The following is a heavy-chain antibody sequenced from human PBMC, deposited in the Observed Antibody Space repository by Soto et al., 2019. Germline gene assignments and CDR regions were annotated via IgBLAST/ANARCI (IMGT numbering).Heavy chain of an antibody. J-gene: IGHJ4*02. CDR2: ISAYNGNT. CDR1: GYTFTSYG. V-gene: IGHV1-18*01. D-gene: IGHD3-10*01. CDR3: ARDGITIVRGVIGVPNY. Sequence: QVQLVQSGAEVKKPGASVKVSCKASGYTFTSYGISWVRQAPGQGLEWMGWISAYNGNTNYAQKLQGRVTMTTDTSTSPAYMELRSLRSDATAVYYCARDGITIVRGVIGVPNYWGQGTLVTVSS.